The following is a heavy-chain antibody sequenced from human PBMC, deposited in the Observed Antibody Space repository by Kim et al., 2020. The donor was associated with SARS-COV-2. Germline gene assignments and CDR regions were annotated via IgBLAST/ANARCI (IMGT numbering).Heavy chain of an antibody. D-gene: IGHD6-13*01. CDR1: GFTFDDYA. J-gene: IGHJ4*02. V-gene: IGHV3-9*01. CDR3: AKSVLGYSSSAQDY. CDR2: INWNSGSI. Sequence: GGSLRLSCAASGFTFDDYAMHWVRQAPGKGLEWVSGINWNSGSIGYADSVKGRFTISRDSAKNSLYLQMNSLRAEDTALYYCAKSVLGYSSSAQDYWGQG.